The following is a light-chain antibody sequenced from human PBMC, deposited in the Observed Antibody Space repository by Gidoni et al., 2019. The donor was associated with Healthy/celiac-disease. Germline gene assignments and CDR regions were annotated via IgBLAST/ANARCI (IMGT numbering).Light chain of an antibody. CDR2: GAT. CDR1: QSVSSN. J-gene: IGKJ1*01. V-gene: IGKV3-15*01. Sequence: EIVMTQSPATLSVSPGERATPACRASQSVSSNLACYQQKHGQAPSHLIYGATTRATGLPARFSGIGSGTAFTLTTSSLQSEDFAVYYCQQYINWPWTFGQGTKVEIK. CDR3: QQYINWPWT.